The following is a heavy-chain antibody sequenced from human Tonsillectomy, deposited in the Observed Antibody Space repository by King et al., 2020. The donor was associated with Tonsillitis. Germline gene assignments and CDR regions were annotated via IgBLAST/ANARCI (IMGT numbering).Heavy chain of an antibody. Sequence: VQLVESGGGLVQPGGSLRLSCAASGFTFSSNAMSWVRQAPGKGLEWVSAISGSGGSTYYADSVKGRFTISRDNSKNTLYLQMNSLRADDTAVYYCVIDYGYVWGSYRWVDAFDIWGQGTMVTVSS. CDR1: GFTFSSNA. V-gene: IGHV3-23*04. CDR3: VIDYGYVWGSYRWVDAFDI. J-gene: IGHJ3*02. CDR2: ISGSGGST. D-gene: IGHD3-16*02.